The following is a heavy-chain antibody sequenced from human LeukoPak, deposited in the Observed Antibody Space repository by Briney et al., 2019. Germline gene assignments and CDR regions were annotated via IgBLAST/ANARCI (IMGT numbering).Heavy chain of an antibody. J-gene: IGHJ3*02. CDR3: AKSTMGVITPSGAFGI. CDR2: ISGSGGRT. CDR1: GFTFSSYA. D-gene: IGHD4-23*01. V-gene: IGHV3-23*01. Sequence: GGSLRLSCAASGFTFSSYAMSWARQAPGKGLEWVSAISGSGGRTYDADTVKGRFTISRDNSKSTLSMQMNSLRAEDTAVYYCAKSTMGVITPSGAFGIWGQGTMVTVSS.